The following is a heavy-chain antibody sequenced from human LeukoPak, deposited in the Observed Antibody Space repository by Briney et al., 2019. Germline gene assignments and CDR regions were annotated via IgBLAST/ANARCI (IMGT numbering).Heavy chain of an antibody. D-gene: IGHD6-13*01. Sequence: GGSLRLSCSASGFTFRSYVMSWVRQAPGKGLEWVASVSDNGVYAVHAESVEGRFTISRDNSRNNVYLQMNSLRAEDTAVYYCARSGGIAAAAMDYWGQGTLVTVSS. J-gene: IGHJ4*02. CDR1: GFTFRSYV. V-gene: IGHV3-23*01. CDR2: VSDNGVYA. CDR3: ARSGGIAAAAMDY.